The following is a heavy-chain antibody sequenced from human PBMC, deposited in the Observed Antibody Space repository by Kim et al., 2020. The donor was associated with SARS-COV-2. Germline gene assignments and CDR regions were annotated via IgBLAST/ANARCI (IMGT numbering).Heavy chain of an antibody. CDR2: IYYTGDS. CDR1: GGSISGASYY. V-gene: IGHV4-31*03. J-gene: IGHJ4*02. Sequence: SETLSLTCTVSGGSISGASYYWSWIRQYPGKGLEWLGYIYYTGDSYNNPSLKSRIVISVDTSKNQFSLKLSSLTAADTAVYYCARRAGVGGDYPFDYWGQGALVTVSS. CDR3: ARRAGVGGDYPFDY. D-gene: IGHD3-10*01.